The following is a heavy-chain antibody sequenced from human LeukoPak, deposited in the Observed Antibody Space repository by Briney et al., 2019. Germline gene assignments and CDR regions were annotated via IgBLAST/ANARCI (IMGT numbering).Heavy chain of an antibody. CDR2: IKPDGSAQ. CDR1: GFTFSNSW. J-gene: IGHJ5*02. V-gene: IGHV3-7*01. Sequence: GGSLRLSCAASGFTFSNSWMSWVRQAPGKGLEWVATIKPDGSAQYYVDSVKGRFTISRDNAKNSLFLQINSLRAEDTAVYYCANGGTYTSGPWGQGTLVTVSS. CDR3: ANGGTYTSGP. D-gene: IGHD3-22*01.